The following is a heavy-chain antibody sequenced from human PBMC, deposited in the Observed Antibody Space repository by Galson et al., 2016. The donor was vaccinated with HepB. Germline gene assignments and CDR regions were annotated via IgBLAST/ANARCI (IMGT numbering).Heavy chain of an antibody. CDR2: ISWNSNNI. V-gene: IGHV3-9*01. J-gene: IGHJ5*02. D-gene: IGHD3-9*01. CDR1: GFTFDDYT. Sequence: SLRLSCAASGFTFDDYTMHWVRQAPGRDLEWVSGISWNSNNIGYADSVKGRFTISRDNAKNSLFLQMNSLRPEDTAFYYCARDPRYNILTGYYNAWGQGTLVAVSS. CDR3: ARDPRYNILTGYYNA.